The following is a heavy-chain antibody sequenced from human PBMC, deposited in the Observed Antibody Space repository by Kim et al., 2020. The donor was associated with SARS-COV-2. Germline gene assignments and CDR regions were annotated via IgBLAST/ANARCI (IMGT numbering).Heavy chain of an antibody. CDR1: GGSFSGYY. D-gene: IGHD1-26*01. CDR3: ARGRGLLWELLNFDY. CDR2: INHSGST. Sequence: SETLSLTCAVYGGSFSGYYWSWIRQPPGKGLEWIGEINHSGSTNYNPSLKSRVTISVDTSKNQFSLKLSSVTAADTAVYYCARGRGLLWELLNFDYWGQGTLVTVSS. V-gene: IGHV4-34*01. J-gene: IGHJ4*02.